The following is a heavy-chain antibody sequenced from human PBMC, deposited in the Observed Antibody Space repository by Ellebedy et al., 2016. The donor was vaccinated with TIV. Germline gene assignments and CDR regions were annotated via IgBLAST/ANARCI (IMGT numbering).Heavy chain of an antibody. D-gene: IGHD3-16*01. V-gene: IGHV3-23*01. CDR1: GFTFSTYA. CDR2: ISGSGDST. Sequence: GESLKISCAASGFTFSTYAMSWVRQAPGKGLEWVSAISGSGDSTYYTDSVKGRFTISGDNAKNSLYLQMDSLRVEDTAVYYCAKLLDEGGLDYWGQGTLVSVSS. J-gene: IGHJ4*02. CDR3: AKLLDEGGLDY.